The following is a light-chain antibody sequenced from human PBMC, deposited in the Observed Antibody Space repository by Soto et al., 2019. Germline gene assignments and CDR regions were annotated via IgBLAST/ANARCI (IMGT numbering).Light chain of an antibody. CDR1: QSVSSSD. Sequence: EIVLTQSPPTLSLSPGERATLSCRASQSVSSSDLAWYQQKPGQAPRLLIYGASSRATGIPDRFSGSGSGTDFTLTISRLEPEDFAVYYCQHYGSSPLFAFGPGTKVDIK. CDR3: QHYGSSPLFA. J-gene: IGKJ3*01. V-gene: IGKV3-20*01. CDR2: GAS.